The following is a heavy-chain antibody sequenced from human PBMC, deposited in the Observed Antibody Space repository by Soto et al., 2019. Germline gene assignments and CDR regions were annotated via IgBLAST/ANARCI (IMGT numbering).Heavy chain of an antibody. D-gene: IGHD3-10*01. CDR3: AREEAYYRGSSDYWLSYFDR. CDR1: GYTFTDYF. J-gene: IGHJ4*02. CDR2: VKSSGGGT. Sequence: QVQLEQSGAEVKEPGASVKVSCKAYGYTFTDYFIHWVRQAPGQGLEWMGLVKSSGGGTVYAQDCDGSNTMTRQTSTSTAYMAVSSLSPGDTAVYYCAREEAYYRGSSDYWLSYFDRWGQGTPVTVSS. V-gene: IGHV1-46*01.